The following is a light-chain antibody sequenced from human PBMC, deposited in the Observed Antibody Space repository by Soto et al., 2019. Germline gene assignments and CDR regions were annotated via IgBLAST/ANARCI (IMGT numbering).Light chain of an antibody. V-gene: IGLV1-40*01. Sequence: QSVLTQPPSVSGAPGQRVTISCTGSSSNVGAVYTVQWYQQLPGTAPKLLIYGNSNRPSGVPDRFSGSKSGTSASLAITGLQAEDEADYYCQSYDSSLSGHVVFGGGTKVTVL. CDR3: QSYDSSLSGHVV. J-gene: IGLJ2*01. CDR2: GNS. CDR1: SSNVGAVYT.